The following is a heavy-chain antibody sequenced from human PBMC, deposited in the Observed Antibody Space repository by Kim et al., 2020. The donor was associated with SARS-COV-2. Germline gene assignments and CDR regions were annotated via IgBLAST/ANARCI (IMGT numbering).Heavy chain of an antibody. D-gene: IGHD5-18*01. CDR3: ARSTGYSYGPGWFDP. Sequence: PSLRDRVIISVDTSKNQFSLKLSSVTAADTAVYYCARSTGYSYGPGWFDPWGRATLVTVSS. V-gene: IGHV4-30-4*07. J-gene: IGHJ5*02.